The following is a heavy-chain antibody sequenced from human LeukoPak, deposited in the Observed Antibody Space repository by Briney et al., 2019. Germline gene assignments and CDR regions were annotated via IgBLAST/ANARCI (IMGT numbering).Heavy chain of an antibody. Sequence: SETLSLTCTVSGGSISSYYWSWIRQPPGKGLEWIGYIYYSGSTNYNPSLKRRVTISVDTSKNQFSLKLSSVTAADTAVYYCARAYCSSTSCYGYMDDWGKGTTVTVSS. CDR2: IYYSGST. D-gene: IGHD2-2*01. J-gene: IGHJ6*03. V-gene: IGHV4-59*01. CDR3: ARAYCSSTSCYGYMDD. CDR1: GGSISSYY.